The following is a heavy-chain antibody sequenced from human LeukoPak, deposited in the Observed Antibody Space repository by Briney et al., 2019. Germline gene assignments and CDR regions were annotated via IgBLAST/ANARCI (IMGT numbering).Heavy chain of an antibody. Sequence: RGSLRLSCAASGFTFSSYAMHWVRQAPGKGLEWVAVISYDGSNKYYADSVKGRFTISRDNSKNTLYLQMNSLRAEDTAVYYCARDRASGDYRDYGMDVWGQGTTVTVSS. CDR1: GFTFSSYA. J-gene: IGHJ6*02. CDR3: ARDRASGDYRDYGMDV. D-gene: IGHD4-17*01. CDR2: ISYDGSNK. V-gene: IGHV3-30-3*01.